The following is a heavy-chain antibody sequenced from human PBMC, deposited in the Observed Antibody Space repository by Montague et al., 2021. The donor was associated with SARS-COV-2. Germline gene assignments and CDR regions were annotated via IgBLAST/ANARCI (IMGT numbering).Heavy chain of an antibody. CDR2: ISYDGSNK. V-gene: IGHV3-30*18. CDR3: AKDFMSLMVYAMVYYYYGMDV. J-gene: IGHJ6*02. CDR1: GSTFSSYG. Sequence: SLRLSCAASGSTFSSYGMHWVRQAPGKGLEWVAVISYDGSNKYYADSVKGRFTISRDNSKNTLYLQMNSLRAEDTAVYYCAKDFMSLMVYAMVYYYYGMDVWGQGITVTVSS. D-gene: IGHD2-8*01.